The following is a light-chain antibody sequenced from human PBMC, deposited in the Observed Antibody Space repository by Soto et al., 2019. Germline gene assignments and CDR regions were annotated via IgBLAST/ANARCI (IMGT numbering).Light chain of an antibody. CDR3: CSFAGNRIIV. J-gene: IGLJ3*02. V-gene: IGLV2-14*01. CDR1: SSDVGGYNY. Sequence: QSALTQPASVSGSPGQSITISCTGTSSDVGGYNYVSWYQQDPGKARKLLIYEVTHRPSGVSTRFSGSKSGNTASLTISGLQSEDEGDYHCCSFAGNRIIVFGGGTKLTVL. CDR2: EVT.